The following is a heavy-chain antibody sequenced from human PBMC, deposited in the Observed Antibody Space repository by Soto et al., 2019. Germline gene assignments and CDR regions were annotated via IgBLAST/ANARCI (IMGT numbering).Heavy chain of an antibody. D-gene: IGHD3-16*02. CDR1: GFTFTSYA. CDR2: ISYDGINE. Sequence: QVQLVVSGGSVVQPGRSLRLSCEASGFTFTSYAMHWVRQAPGKGLEWVAVISYDGINEYYADSVKGRFTISRDNSKNTLFLQMSSLRVEDTAVYYCARDRLRLGELSLIGYFDYWGQGTLVTVSS. J-gene: IGHJ4*02. V-gene: IGHV3-30*15. CDR3: ARDRLRLGELSLIGYFDY.